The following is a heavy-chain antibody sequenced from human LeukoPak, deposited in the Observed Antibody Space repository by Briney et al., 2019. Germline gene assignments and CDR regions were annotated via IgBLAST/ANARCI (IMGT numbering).Heavy chain of an antibody. CDR2: IYYSGST. CDR3: ARVKAVAGSWRYFDY. V-gene: IGHV4-59*01. J-gene: IGHJ4*02. CDR1: GGSISSYY. Sequence: PSETLSLTCTVSGGSISSYYWSWIRQPPGKGLEWIGYIYYSGSTNYNPSLKSRVTISVDTSKNQFSLKLSSVTAADTAVYYCARVKAVAGSWRYFDYWGQGTLVTVSS. D-gene: IGHD6-19*01.